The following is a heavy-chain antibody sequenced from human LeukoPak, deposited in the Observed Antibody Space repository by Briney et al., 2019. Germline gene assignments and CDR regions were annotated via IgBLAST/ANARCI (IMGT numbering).Heavy chain of an antibody. CDR2: IYHSGST. CDR1: GGSISSYY. D-gene: IGHD3-22*01. CDR3: ARTYYYDSSGYYQPYYFDY. V-gene: IGHV4-59*12. Sequence: PSETLSLTCTVSGGSISSYYWSWIRQPPGKGLEWIGYIYHSGSTYYNPSLKSRVTISVDRSKNQFSLKLSSVTAADTAVYYCARTYYYDSSGYYQPYYFDYWGQGTLVTVSS. J-gene: IGHJ4*02.